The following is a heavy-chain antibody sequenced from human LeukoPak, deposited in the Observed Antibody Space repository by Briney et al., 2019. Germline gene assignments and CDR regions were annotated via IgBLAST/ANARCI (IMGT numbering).Heavy chain of an antibody. J-gene: IGHJ6*02. CDR1: GGSISSYY. Sequence: SETLSLTCTVSGGSISSYYWSWIRQPPGKGLEWIGYIYYSGSTNYNPSLKSRVTISVDTSKNQFSLKLSSVTAADTAVYYCARGYGSGSYGPYYYYGMDVWGQGTTVTVSS. CDR3: ARGYGSGSYGPYYYYGMDV. CDR2: IYYSGST. D-gene: IGHD3-10*01. V-gene: IGHV4-59*01.